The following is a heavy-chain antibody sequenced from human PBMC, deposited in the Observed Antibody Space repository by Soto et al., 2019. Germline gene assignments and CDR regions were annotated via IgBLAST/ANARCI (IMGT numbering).Heavy chain of an antibody. V-gene: IGHV1-18*01. CDR3: ARDGSGLWFGDQHYFDY. CDR1: GYTFTSYG. CDR2: ISAYNGNT. D-gene: IGHD3-10*01. Sequence: GASVKVSCKASGYTFTSYGISWVRQAPGQGLEWMGWISAYNGNTNYAQKLQGRVTMTTDTSTSTAYMELRSLRSDDTAAYYCARDGSGLWFGDQHYFDYWGQGTLVTVSS. J-gene: IGHJ4*02.